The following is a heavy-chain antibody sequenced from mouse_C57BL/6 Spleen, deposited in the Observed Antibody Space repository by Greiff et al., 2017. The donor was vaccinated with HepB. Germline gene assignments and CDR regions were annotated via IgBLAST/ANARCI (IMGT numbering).Heavy chain of an antibody. Sequence: QVHVKQPGAELVKPGASVKLSCKASGYTFTSYWMQWVKQRPGQGLEWIGEIDPSDSYTNYNQKFKGKATLTVDTSSSTAYMQLSSLTSEDSAVYYCERDYYGSRAMDYGGQGTSATVSS. J-gene: IGHJ4*01. CDR3: ERDYYGSRAMDY. CDR1: GYTFTSYW. D-gene: IGHD1-1*01. CDR2: IDPSDSYT. V-gene: IGHV1-50*01.